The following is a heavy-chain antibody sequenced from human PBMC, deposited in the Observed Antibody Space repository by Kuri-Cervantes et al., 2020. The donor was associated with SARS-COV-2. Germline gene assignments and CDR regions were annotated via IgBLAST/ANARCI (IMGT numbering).Heavy chain of an antibody. J-gene: IGHJ3*02. Sequence: GGSLRLSCAASGFTFSSYSMNWVRQAPGKGLEWVSSISSSGSYIYYADSVKGRFTISRDNAKNSLYLQMNSLRAEDTAVYYCAKWSSSGWYSDAFDIWGQGTMVTVSS. CDR1: GFTFSSYS. V-gene: IGHV3-21*01. D-gene: IGHD6-19*01. CDR3: AKWSSSGWYSDAFDI. CDR2: ISSSGSYI.